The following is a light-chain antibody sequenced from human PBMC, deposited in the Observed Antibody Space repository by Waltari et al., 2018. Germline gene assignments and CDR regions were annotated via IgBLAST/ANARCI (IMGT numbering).Light chain of an antibody. Sequence: DIQMTQSPSTLSASVGDRVTITCRASQSIISWLSWYQQKTGKAPKVLFFKASTLESGVPSRFSGSGSGTEFTLTISSLQPDEFSTYYCQQYNTYSYTFGQGTKLEIK. CDR2: KAS. J-gene: IGKJ2*01. CDR1: QSIISW. CDR3: QQYNTYSYT. V-gene: IGKV1-5*03.